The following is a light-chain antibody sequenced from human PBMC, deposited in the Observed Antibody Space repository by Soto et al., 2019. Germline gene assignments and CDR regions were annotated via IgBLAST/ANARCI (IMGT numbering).Light chain of an antibody. V-gene: IGLV3-21*02. CDR1: NIGTKS. CDR3: QVWDSSSDLVV. J-gene: IGLJ2*01. Sequence: SYELTQPPSVSVAPGQTASITCGGNNIGTKSVHWYQQKPGQAPVVVVYDDTDRPSGIPGRFSGSNSGNTATLTISRVEAGDEADYYRQVWDSSSDLVVFDGGTKVTVL. CDR2: DDT.